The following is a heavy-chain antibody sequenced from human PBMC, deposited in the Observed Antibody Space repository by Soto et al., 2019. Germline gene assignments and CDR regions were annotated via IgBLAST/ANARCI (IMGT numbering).Heavy chain of an antibody. J-gene: IGHJ6*02. CDR2: INTYNGNT. Sequence: QVQLVQSGAEVKNPGASVKVSCKASGYTFTRYGIGWARQAPGQGLEWMGWINTYNGNTNYAQNLQGRVTLTTDPSTSTAYMELRSLRSNDTAIYYCAMVDVYVTPSPQDVWGQGTTVIVSS. CDR1: GYTFTRYG. CDR3: AMVDVYVTPSPQDV. D-gene: IGHD3-16*01. V-gene: IGHV1-18*01.